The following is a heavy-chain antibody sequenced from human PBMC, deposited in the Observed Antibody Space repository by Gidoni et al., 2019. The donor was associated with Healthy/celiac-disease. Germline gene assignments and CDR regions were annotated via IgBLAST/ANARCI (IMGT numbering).Heavy chain of an antibody. V-gene: IGHV3-21*01. CDR1: GFPFSSYS. J-gene: IGHJ6*02. D-gene: IGHD7-27*01. CDR3: ARDLGPRNYYYYGMDV. CDR2: ISSSSSYI. Sequence: EVQLVESGGGLVKPGGSLRLSCAASGFPFSSYSMNWVRQAPGKGLEWVSSISSSSSYIYYADSVKGRFTISRDNAKNSLYLQMNSLRAEDTAVYYCARDLGPRNYYYYGMDVWGQGTTVTVSS.